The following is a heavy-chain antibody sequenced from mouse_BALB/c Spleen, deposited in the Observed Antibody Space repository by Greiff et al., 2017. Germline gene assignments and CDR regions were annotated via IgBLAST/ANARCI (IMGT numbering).Heavy chain of an antibody. D-gene: IGHD2-2*01. CDR2: ISYSGST. V-gene: IGHV3-2*02. J-gene: IGHJ3*01. CDR3: AKIYYGYGFAY. CDR1: GYSITSDYA. Sequence: ESGPGLVKPSQSLSLTCTVTGYSITSDYAWNWIRQFPGNKLEWMGYISYSGSTSYNPSLKSRISITRDTSKNQFFLQLNSVTTEDTATYYCAKIYYGYGFAYWGQGTLVTVSA.